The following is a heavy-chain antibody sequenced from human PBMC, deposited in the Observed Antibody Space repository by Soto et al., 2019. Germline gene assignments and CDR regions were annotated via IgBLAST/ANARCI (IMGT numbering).Heavy chain of an antibody. J-gene: IGHJ3*01. CDR2: ISTHNGNT. Sequence: QDQLVQSGAAVKKPGASVKVSCKASVFTSSGISWVRQAPGQRLEWMGWISTHNGNTIYAQKFQGRVIMTMDTSTTTDYMEWRSLRPDDTAVYLCAREGILGLFDAYDLWGQGTMVPVSS. CDR1: VFTSSG. D-gene: IGHD3-3*01. V-gene: IGHV1-18*04. CDR3: AREGILGLFDAYDL.